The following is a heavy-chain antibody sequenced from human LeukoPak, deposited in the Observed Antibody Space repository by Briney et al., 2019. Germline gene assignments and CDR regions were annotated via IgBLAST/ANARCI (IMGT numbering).Heavy chain of an antibody. D-gene: IGHD3-9*01. Sequence: SETLSPTCAVYGGSFSGYYWSWIRQPPGKGLEWIGEINHSGSTNYNPSLKSRVTISVDTSKNQFSLKLSSVTAADTAVYYCARVSPNSDWLLYFDYWGQGTLVTVSS. V-gene: IGHV4-34*01. CDR3: ARVSPNSDWLLYFDY. CDR1: GGSFSGYY. CDR2: INHSGST. J-gene: IGHJ4*02.